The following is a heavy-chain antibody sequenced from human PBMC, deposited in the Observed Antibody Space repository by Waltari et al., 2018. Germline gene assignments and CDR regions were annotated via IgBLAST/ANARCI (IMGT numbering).Heavy chain of an antibody. Sequence: EVQLVESGGGLVQPGRSLRLSCAASGFTFDDYAMHWVRQAPGKGLEWVSGISWNSGSIGYEDSVKCRFTISRDNAKNSLYLQMNSLRAEDTALYYCAKELRAIRYRDAFDIWGQGTMVTVSS. CDR3: AKELRAIRYRDAFDI. D-gene: IGHD2-2*02. V-gene: IGHV3-9*01. CDR1: GFTFDDYA. J-gene: IGHJ3*02. CDR2: ISWNSGSI.